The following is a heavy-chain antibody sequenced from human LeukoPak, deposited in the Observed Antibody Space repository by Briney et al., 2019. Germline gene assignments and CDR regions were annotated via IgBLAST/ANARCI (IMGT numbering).Heavy chain of an antibody. Sequence: PSETLSLTCAVYGGSFSGYYWSWIRQPPGKGLEWLGEIIHSGSTNYNPSLKSRVTISVDTSKNQFSQKLSSVTAADTAVYYCARVRSIVVVPANTRFDYWGQGTLVTVSS. D-gene: IGHD2-2*01. J-gene: IGHJ4*02. V-gene: IGHV4-34*12. CDR1: GGSFSGYY. CDR3: ARVRSIVVVPANTRFDY. CDR2: IIHSGST.